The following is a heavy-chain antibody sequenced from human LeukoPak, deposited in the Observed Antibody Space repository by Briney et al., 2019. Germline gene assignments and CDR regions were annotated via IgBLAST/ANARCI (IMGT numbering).Heavy chain of an antibody. J-gene: IGHJ4*02. Sequence: RSLRLSCTASGFTFSNYGMHWVRQAPGKGLEWMATISYDGNNNYYTYSVKGRFTVSRDNSKNTLYLQMNSLRGEDTGVYYCARDRGGNEFDYWGQGTLVTVSS. CDR1: GFTFSNYG. D-gene: IGHD4-23*01. CDR3: ARDRGGNEFDY. V-gene: IGHV3-30*03. CDR2: ISYDGNNN.